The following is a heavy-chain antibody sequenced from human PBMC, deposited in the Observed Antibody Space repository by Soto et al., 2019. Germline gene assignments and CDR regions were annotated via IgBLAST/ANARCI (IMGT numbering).Heavy chain of an antibody. CDR1: GFTFSSYA. J-gene: IGHJ6*02. CDR3: ARDVARGASKADYGMDV. CDR2: ISYDGSNK. Sequence: PGGSLRLSCAASGFTFSSYAMHWVRQAPGKGLEWVAVISYDGSNKYYADSVKGRFTISRDNSKNTLYLQMNSLRAEDTAVYYCARDVARGASKADYGMDVWGQGTTVTVSS. D-gene: IGHD1-26*01. V-gene: IGHV3-30-3*01.